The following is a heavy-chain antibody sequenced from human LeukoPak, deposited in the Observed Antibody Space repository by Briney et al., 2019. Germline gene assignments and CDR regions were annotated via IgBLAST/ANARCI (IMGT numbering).Heavy chain of an antibody. D-gene: IGHD6-13*01. V-gene: IGHV4-39*07. CDR3: ARVYYSSTYDYWYFDL. CDR1: GGSISSSSYY. Sequence: PSETLTLTCTVSGGSISSSSYYWGWIRQPPGMGLEWLGNIFYSGNTYYNPSLKSRVTISVDTSKNQFSLKLSSVTAADTAVYYCARVYYSSTYDYWYFDLWGRGTLVTVSS. J-gene: IGHJ2*01. CDR2: IFYSGNT.